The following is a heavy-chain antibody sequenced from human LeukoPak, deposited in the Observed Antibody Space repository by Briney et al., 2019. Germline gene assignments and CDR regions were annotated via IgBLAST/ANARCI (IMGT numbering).Heavy chain of an antibody. CDR3: ASRGSYYIGVDYFDY. D-gene: IGHD1-26*01. Sequence: SETLSLTCAVYGGSLSGYYWSWLRQPPGRGLEWIGEINNSGSTHYNPSIKSRVTISVDTSKNQCSLKLSSVTAADRAAYCCASRGSYYIGVDYFDYWGQGTLVTVSS. CDR1: GGSLSGYY. V-gene: IGHV4-34*01. CDR2: INNSGST. J-gene: IGHJ4*02.